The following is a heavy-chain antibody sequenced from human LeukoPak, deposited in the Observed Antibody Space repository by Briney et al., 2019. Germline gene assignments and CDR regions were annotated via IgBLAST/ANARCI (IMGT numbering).Heavy chain of an antibody. CDR1: GGSISSSSYY. CDR3: ARAREYSSAVFSY. Sequence: PSETLSLTCTVSGGSISSSSYYWGWIRQPPGKGLEWIGSIYYSGSTYYNPSLKSRVTISVDTSKNQFSLKLSSVTAADTAVYYCARAREYSSAVFSYWGQGTLVTVSS. V-gene: IGHV4-39*07. CDR2: IYYSGST. J-gene: IGHJ4*02. D-gene: IGHD6-6*01.